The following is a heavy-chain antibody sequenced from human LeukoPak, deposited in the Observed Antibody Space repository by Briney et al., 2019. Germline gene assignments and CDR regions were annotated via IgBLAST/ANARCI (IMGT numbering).Heavy chain of an antibody. CDR3: ARESSGTYYNPLGFMDV. J-gene: IGHJ6*03. Sequence: SETLSLTCTVSGGSLSLYYWNWIRQPAGKGLEWIGRIFTSGITNHNPSLKSRVTMSVDTSKSQFSLNLSSVTAADTAVYYCARESSGTYYNPLGFMDVWGKGTTVTVSS. D-gene: IGHD3-10*01. CDR2: IFTSGIT. CDR1: GGSLSLYY. V-gene: IGHV4-4*07.